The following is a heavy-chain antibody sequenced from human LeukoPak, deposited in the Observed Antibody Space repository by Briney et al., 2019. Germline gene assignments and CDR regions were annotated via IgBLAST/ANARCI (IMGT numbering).Heavy chain of an antibody. D-gene: IGHD3-3*01. V-gene: IGHV4-39*01. CDR3: ARNRITIFGVAPSLDY. CDR2: IYYSGST. CDR1: GDSISSSSYY. J-gene: IGHJ4*02. Sequence: NPSETLSLTCTVSGDSISSSSYYWGWIRQPPGKGLEWIGSIYYSGSTFYNPSLKSRVTISVDTSKNQFSLKLSSVTAADTAVYYCARNRITIFGVAPSLDYWGQGTLVTVSS.